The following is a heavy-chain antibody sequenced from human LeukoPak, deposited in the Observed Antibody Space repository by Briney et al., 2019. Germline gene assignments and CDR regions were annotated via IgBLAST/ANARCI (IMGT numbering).Heavy chain of an antibody. CDR2: IYYSGST. D-gene: IGHD3-3*01. J-gene: IGHJ4*02. CDR3: ATHPSGYADN. CDR1: GVSISSSSYY. V-gene: IGHV4-39*01. Sequence: SETLSLTCTVSGVSISSSSYYWGWIRQPPGKGLEWIGSIYYSGSTYYNPSLKSRVTISVDTSKNQFSLKLSSVTAADTAVYYCATHPSGYADNWGQGTLVTVSS.